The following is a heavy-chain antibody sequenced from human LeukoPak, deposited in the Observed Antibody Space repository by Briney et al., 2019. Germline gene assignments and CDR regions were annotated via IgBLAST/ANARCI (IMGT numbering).Heavy chain of an antibody. D-gene: IGHD3-22*01. CDR2: ISGSGGNT. Sequence: GGSLRLSCAASGFTFSSYAMSWVRQAPGKGLEWVSAISGSGGNTYFADSVKGRFTISRDNAKNSLYLQMNSLRVEDTAVYYCARGPTMKMDVWGKGTTVTVSS. V-gene: IGHV3-23*01. J-gene: IGHJ6*04. CDR3: ARGPTMKMDV. CDR1: GFTFSSYA.